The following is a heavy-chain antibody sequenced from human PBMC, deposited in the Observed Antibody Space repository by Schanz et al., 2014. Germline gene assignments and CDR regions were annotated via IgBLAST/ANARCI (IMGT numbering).Heavy chain of an antibody. V-gene: IGHV3-30*06. CDR2: IWYDGSNK. D-gene: IGHD5-12*01. CDR1: GFIFGSYG. CDR3: ASPSGYSDYRTYFDF. Sequence: QGQLVESGGGVVQPGRSLRLSCAASGFIFGSYGLHWVGQAPGKGLEWVAFIWYDGSNKYYADSVEGRFTISRDNSRNTLYLQMNSLRTEDTAVYYCASPSGYSDYRTYFDFWGQGTLVTVSS. J-gene: IGHJ4*02.